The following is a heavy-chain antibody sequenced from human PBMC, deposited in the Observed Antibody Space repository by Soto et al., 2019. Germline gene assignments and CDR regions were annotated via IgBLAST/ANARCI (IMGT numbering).Heavy chain of an antibody. CDR2: IYDSGSS. D-gene: IGHD5-12*01. CDR1: YGSISSYF. CDR3: ARTNSGYDRWFEP. Sequence: PSETLSLTCTVSYGSISSYFWSWIRQPPGKGLEWIGYIYDSGSSNYYPSLQSQATISVDTSKSQFSLKLSSVTAADTAVYYCARTNSGYDRWFEPWGQGALVTVSS. V-gene: IGHV4-59*01. J-gene: IGHJ5*02.